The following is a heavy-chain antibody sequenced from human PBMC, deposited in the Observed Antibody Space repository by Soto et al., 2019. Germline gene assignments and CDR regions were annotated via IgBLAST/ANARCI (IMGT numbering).Heavy chain of an antibody. CDR3: AKGRYFDASGGCANY. CDR1: GFTFDSYA. Sequence: EVKLKESGGGLFQPGGSARLSCVASGFTFDSYAMSWVRQTPGRGLEWVAAISGSGYATYYTQSVQGRFTISRDKSKNTVFLQMNSLRGEDTAVYFCAKGRYFDASGGCANYWGQGTEVTVSS. J-gene: IGHJ4*02. V-gene: IGHV3-23*01. CDR2: ISGSGYAT. D-gene: IGHD2-15*01.